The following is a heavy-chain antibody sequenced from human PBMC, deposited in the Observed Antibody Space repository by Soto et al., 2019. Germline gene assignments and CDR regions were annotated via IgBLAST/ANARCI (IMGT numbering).Heavy chain of an antibody. Sequence: QVQLVQSGAEVKKPGSSVKVSCKASGGTFSSYAIIWVRQAPGQGLEWMGGIIPFFGTANYAQKFQGSVTINADEYTSTAYKELSSLRSEDTAVYYCAREEGSYSSARWMRYYGMDVWGQGTTVTVSS. CDR3: AREEGSYSSARWMRYYGMDV. J-gene: IGHJ6*02. CDR1: GGTFSSYA. CDR2: IIPFFGTA. V-gene: IGHV1-69*01. D-gene: IGHD6-25*01.